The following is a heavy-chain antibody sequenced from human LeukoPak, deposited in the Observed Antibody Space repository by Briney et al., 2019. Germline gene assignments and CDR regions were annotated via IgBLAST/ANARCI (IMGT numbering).Heavy chain of an antibody. CDR1: GGSFSGYY. CDR3: ARAGPRNYYDSSGYSHY. Sequence: SETLSLTCAVYGGSFSGYYWSWIRQPPGKGLEWIGEINHSGSTNYNPSLKSRVTISVDTSKNQFSLKLSSVTAADTAVYYCARAGPRNYYDSSGYSHYWGQGTLVTVSS. V-gene: IGHV4-34*01. D-gene: IGHD3-22*01. J-gene: IGHJ4*02. CDR2: INHSGST.